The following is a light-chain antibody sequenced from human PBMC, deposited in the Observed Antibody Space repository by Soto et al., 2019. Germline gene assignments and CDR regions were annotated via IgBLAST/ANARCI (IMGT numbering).Light chain of an antibody. Sequence: QSALTQPASVSGSPGQSITISCTGTSSDVGGYNYVSWYQQHPGKAPKLMIYEVSNRPSGVSNRFSGSKSGNTASLTISGLQAEDEADYYCSSYTRINTLVFGRGTKLTVL. J-gene: IGLJ2*01. CDR1: SSDVGGYNY. CDR2: EVS. CDR3: SSYTRINTLV. V-gene: IGLV2-14*01.